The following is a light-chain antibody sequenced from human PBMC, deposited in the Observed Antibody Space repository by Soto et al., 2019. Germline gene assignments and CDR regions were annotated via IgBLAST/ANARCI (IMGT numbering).Light chain of an antibody. Sequence: QSVLTQPPSASGTPGQRVTISCSGSSSNIGSNTVNWYQQLPGTAPKLLIYSNNQRPSGVPDLFSGSTSGTSASLAISGLQSEEEAYYYCSAWDDSLTVVFGGGTKLTVL. CDR2: SNN. CDR3: SAWDDSLTVV. CDR1: SSNIGSNT. J-gene: IGLJ2*01. V-gene: IGLV1-44*01.